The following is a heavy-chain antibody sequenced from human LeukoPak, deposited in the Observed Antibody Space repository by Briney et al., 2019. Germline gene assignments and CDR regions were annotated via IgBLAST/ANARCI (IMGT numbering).Heavy chain of an antibody. V-gene: IGHV3-23*01. Sequence: GGSLRLSCAVSGFPFSSYAMSWVRQAPGKGLEWVSSITGSGTTIYYADSVKGRFAISRDNSKNTLYLQMNSLRAEDTAVYYCAKVDSAYKMFDYWGQGTLVTVSS. CDR2: ITGSGTTI. CDR1: GFPFSSYA. J-gene: IGHJ4*02. D-gene: IGHD5-12*01. CDR3: AKVDSAYKMFDY.